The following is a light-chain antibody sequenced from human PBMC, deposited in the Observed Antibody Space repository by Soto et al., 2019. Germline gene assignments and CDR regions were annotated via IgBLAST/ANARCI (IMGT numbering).Light chain of an antibody. Sequence: QSALTQPPSASGSPGQSVTISCTGTISDVGAYNYVAWYQHHPGKAPKLLVYEVNKRPSGVPDRFSGSKSGNTASLTVSGLQAEDEADYDCTSHAGTINFPDIFGTGTKLTVL. CDR2: EVN. V-gene: IGLV2-8*01. CDR1: ISDVGAYNY. J-gene: IGLJ1*01. CDR3: TSHAGTINFPDI.